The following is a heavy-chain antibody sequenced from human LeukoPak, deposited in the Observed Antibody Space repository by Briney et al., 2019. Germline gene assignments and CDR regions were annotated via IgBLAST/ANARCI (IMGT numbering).Heavy chain of an antibody. CDR1: GFTFINYA. J-gene: IGHJ4*02. V-gene: IGHV3-23*01. Sequence: GGSLRLSCAAPGFTFINYAMSWVRQAPGKGLEWVSGISSNGGTTYYADAVKGRFTISRDNSKNTLFLQMNSLTADDTAVYYCGRMVRGVVSRFDYWGQGTLVTVSS. CDR2: ISSNGGTT. D-gene: IGHD3-10*01. CDR3: GRMVRGVVSRFDY.